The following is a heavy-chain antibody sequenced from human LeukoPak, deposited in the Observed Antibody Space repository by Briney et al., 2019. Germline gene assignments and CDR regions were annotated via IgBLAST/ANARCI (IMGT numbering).Heavy chain of an antibody. CDR1: GFTFDDYA. CDR2: ISWNSGNI. CDR3: AKDIRQYDILTGYFDY. D-gene: IGHD3-9*01. J-gene: IGHJ4*02. V-gene: IGHV3-9*01. Sequence: GRSLRLSCAASGFTFDDYAMHWVRQAPGKGLEWVSGISWNSGNIGYADSVKGRFTISRDNAKNSLYLQMNSLRAEDTALYYCAKDIRQYDILTGYFDYWGQGTLVTVSS.